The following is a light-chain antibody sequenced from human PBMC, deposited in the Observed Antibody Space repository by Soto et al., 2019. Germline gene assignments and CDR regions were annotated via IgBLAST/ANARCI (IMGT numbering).Light chain of an antibody. CDR2: DVS. CDR3: SSYTSSSTYV. CDR1: SSDIGGYNY. J-gene: IGLJ1*01. Sequence: QSALTQPASVSGSPGQWITISCTGTSSDIGGYNYVSWYQQHPGKAPKLMIYDVSNRPSGVSNRFSGSKSGNTASLTISGLQAEDEADYYCSSYTSSSTYVFGTGTKVTV. V-gene: IGLV2-14*01.